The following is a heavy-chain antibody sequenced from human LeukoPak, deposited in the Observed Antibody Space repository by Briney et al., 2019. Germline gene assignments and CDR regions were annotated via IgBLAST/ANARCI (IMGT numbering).Heavy chain of an antibody. CDR3: AREGLGYCSGGSCEWPYYYYGMDV. D-gene: IGHD2-15*01. CDR2: INWNGGSA. Sequence: PGGSLRLSCAVSGFTFDDYGMSWVRQAPGKGLGWVSGINWNGGSAGYADSVKGRFTISRGNAKNSLYLQMNSLRAEETALYHCAREGLGYCSGGSCEWPYYYYGMDVWGQGTTATVSS. CDR1: GFTFDDYG. V-gene: IGHV3-20*01. J-gene: IGHJ6*02.